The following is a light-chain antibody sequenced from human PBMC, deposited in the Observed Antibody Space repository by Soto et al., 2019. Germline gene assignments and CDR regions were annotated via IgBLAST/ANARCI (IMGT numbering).Light chain of an antibody. J-gene: IGKJ4*02. CDR2: DAS. CDR3: QQVRNWPLT. CDR1: QSVSSY. Sequence: EIVLTQSPATLSLSPGERATISCRASQSVSSYLAWYQQKPGQGPRLLIYDASNRANGIPARFSGSGSGTDFTLTISRLEPEDFAVYYCQQVRNWPLTFGGGTKVEIK. V-gene: IGKV3-11*01.